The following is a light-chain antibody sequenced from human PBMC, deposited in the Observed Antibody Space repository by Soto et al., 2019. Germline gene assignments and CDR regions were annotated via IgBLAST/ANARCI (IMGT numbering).Light chain of an antibody. CDR1: KLGDRY. CDR3: QAWDSSAFV. CDR2: QDT. Sequence: SYELTQSPSVSESPGQTASITCSGDKLGDRYACWYQQRPGQSPVLVIYQDTKRPSGIPERFSGSNSGNTATLTISGTQAMDEADYYCQAWDSSAFVFGGGTKLTVL. J-gene: IGLJ2*01. V-gene: IGLV3-1*01.